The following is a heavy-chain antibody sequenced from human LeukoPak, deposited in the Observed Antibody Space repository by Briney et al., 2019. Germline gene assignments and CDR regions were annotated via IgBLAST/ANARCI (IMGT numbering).Heavy chain of an antibody. CDR1: GDSVSTNSTA. Sequence: SQTLSLTCAISGDSVSTNSTAWNWIRQSPSRGLEWLGRTYYRSKWNCDYAVSVKSRITINSDTSKNQFSLQLNSVTPEDTAVYYCARDQPGLRPFDYWGQGILVTVSS. CDR3: ARDQPGLRPFDY. D-gene: IGHD5-12*01. V-gene: IGHV6-1*01. CDR2: TYYRSKWNC. J-gene: IGHJ4*02.